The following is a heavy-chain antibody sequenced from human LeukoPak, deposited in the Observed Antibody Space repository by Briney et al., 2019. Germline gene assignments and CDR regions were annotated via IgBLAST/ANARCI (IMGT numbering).Heavy chain of an antibody. CDR3: ARTSCSEGPRCWFDP. V-gene: IGHV1-69*13. Sequence: SVKVSCKPSGGTFSIYAISWVPQAPGQGLEWMGGIIPIFGTANYAQKFQGRVTITADESTSTAYMELSSLRSEDTPVYYCARTSCSEGPRCWFDPWGQGTLVTVSS. CDR1: GGTFSIYA. J-gene: IGHJ5*02. D-gene: IGHD2-2*01. CDR2: IIPIFGTA.